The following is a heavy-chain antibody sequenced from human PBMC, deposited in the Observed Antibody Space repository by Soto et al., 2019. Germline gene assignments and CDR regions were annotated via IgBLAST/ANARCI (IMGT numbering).Heavy chain of an antibody. D-gene: IGHD2-2*01. Sequence: QVQLVQSGAEVKKPGASVKVSCKASGYTFTSYGISWVRQAPGQGLEWMGWISAYNGNTNYAQKLQGRVTMTTDTSTSTAYMELRSLRSDDTAVYYCASHCSSTSCGGRMVDYWGQGTLVTVSS. V-gene: IGHV1-18*01. CDR3: ASHCSSTSCGGRMVDY. J-gene: IGHJ4*02. CDR2: ISAYNGNT. CDR1: GYTFTSYG.